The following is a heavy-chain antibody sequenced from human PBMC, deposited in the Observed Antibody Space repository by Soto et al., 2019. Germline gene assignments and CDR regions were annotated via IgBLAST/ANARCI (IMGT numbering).Heavy chain of an antibody. CDR3: ARDGSRGDGVDY. CDR1: GFTFSSYG. D-gene: IGHD2-8*01. Sequence: QVQLVESGGGVVQPGRSLRLSCAASGFTFSSYGMHWVRQAPGKGLEWVAVIWYDGSNKYYADSVKGRFTISRDNSKNTLYRQMNSLRAEDTAVYYCARDGSRGDGVDYWGQGTLVTVSS. CDR2: IWYDGSNK. J-gene: IGHJ4*02. V-gene: IGHV3-33*01.